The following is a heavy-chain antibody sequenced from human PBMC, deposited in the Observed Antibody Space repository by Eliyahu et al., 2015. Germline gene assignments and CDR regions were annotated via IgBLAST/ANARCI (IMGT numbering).Heavy chain of an antibody. CDR1: GFTVSSNY. CDR2: IYSGGDT. D-gene: IGHD2-2*01. V-gene: IGHV3-53*01. J-gene: IGHJ4*02. Sequence: EVQLVASGGGLIQPGGSLRLSCAASGFTVSSNYMMWVRQAPGKGLEYVSVIYSGGDTYYAHSVKGRFTVSGDNSKNTLYLQMNSLRAEDTAVYYCARIKSGTDFTXGFDYWGQGTLVTVSS. CDR3: ARIKSGTDFTXGFDY.